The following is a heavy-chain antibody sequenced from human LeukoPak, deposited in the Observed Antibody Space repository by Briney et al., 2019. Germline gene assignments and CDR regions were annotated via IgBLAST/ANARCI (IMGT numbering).Heavy chain of an antibody. CDR1: GFTFSSYA. CDR3: ARDPSLRFLEWLFYY. D-gene: IGHD3-3*01. V-gene: IGHV3-30-3*01. Sequence: PGGSLRLSCAASGFTFSSYAMHWVRQAPGKGLEWVAVISYDGSNKYYADSVKGRFTISRDNSKNTLYLQMNSLRAEDTAVYYCARDPSLRFLEWLFYYWGQETLVTVSS. CDR2: ISYDGSNK. J-gene: IGHJ4*02.